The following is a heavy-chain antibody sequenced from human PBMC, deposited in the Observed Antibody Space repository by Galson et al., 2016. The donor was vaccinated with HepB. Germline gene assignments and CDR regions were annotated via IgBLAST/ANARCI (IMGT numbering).Heavy chain of an antibody. CDR3: ARGAGTATGPNYFDY. V-gene: IGHV3-48*03. D-gene: IGHD6-13*01. J-gene: IGHJ4*02. Sequence: SLRLSCAASGFAFSYFEMNWVRQAPGKGLGWVSYITNTGSTIYYSDSVKGRFTISRDNAKNSLWLQLNSLRADDTAVYYCARGAGTATGPNYFDYWGPGTLVTVSS. CDR1: GFAFSYFE. CDR2: ITNTGSTI.